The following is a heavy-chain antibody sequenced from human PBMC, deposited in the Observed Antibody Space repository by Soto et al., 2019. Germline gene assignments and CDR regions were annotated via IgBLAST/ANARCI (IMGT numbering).Heavy chain of an antibody. D-gene: IGHD4-17*01. Sequence: QVQLQESGPRLMKPSETLSLTCTVSGGSIGGYYWSWIRQPLGKGLEWIGYIYYSGSTSYNPSLKSRVTISVDASKNQFSLKLSSVTAADTAVYYCARLMDGDYGGNAVAYWGQGALVTVSS. CDR2: IYYSGST. V-gene: IGHV4-59*01. CDR1: GGSIGGYY. CDR3: ARLMDGDYGGNAVAY. J-gene: IGHJ4*02.